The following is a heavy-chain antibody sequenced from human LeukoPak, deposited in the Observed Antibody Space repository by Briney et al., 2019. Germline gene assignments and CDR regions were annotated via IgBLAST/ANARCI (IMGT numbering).Heavy chain of an antibody. CDR2: ISGSGGST. CDR1: GFTFSSYP. CDR3: AKYGSEQWPPDFDY. V-gene: IGHV3-23*01. J-gene: IGHJ4*02. Sequence: GGSLRLSCAASGFTFSSYPMSGVRRARGRGLEWVSAISGSGGSTYYADSVKGRFTISRDNSKNTLYLQMNSLRAEDTAVYDCAKYGSEQWPPDFDYWGQGTLVTVSS. D-gene: IGHD6-19*01.